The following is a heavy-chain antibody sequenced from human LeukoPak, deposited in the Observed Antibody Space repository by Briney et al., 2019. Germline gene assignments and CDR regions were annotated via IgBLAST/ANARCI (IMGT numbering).Heavy chain of an antibody. CDR1: GYTFTIYD. V-gene: IGHV1-8*03. Sequence: ASVKVSCKASGYTFTIYDINWVRQATGQGLEWMGWMNPNSGNTGYAQKFQGRVTITRDTPISTAYMELSSLRSEDTAVYYCARGYCTSTSCHFDYWGQGTLVTVSS. D-gene: IGHD2-2*01. CDR3: ARGYCTSTSCHFDY. J-gene: IGHJ4*02. CDR2: MNPNSGNT.